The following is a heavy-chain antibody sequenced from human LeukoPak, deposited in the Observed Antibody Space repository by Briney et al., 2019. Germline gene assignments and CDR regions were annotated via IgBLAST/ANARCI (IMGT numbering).Heavy chain of an antibody. J-gene: IGHJ4*02. V-gene: IGHV4-34*01. CDR3: ARRRYDSGSYYKPPDY. Sequence: SETLSLTYAVYGGSFSGYYWSWIRQPPGKGLEWIGEINHSGSTNYNPSLKSRVTISVDTSKNQFSLKLSSVTAADTAVYYCARRRYDSGSYYKPPDYWGQGTLVTVSS. D-gene: IGHD3-10*01. CDR1: GGSFSGYY. CDR2: INHSGST.